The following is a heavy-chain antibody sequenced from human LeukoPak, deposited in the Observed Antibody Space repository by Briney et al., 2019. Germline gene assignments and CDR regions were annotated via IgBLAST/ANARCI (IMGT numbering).Heavy chain of an antibody. CDR2: ISRGRPTI. Sequence: GGSLRLSCVDSGFTFSSYSMKWVRQAPGKGLEWVSYISRGRPTIHYADSVKGRFTISRDNAKNSLYLQMNSLRDEDTAVYYCVRDPEALDYWGQGTLVTVSS. V-gene: IGHV3-48*02. CDR1: GFTFSSYS. J-gene: IGHJ4*02. CDR3: VRDPEALDY.